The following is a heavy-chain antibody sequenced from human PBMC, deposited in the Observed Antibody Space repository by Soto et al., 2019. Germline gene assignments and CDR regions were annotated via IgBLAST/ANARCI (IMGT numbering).Heavy chain of an antibody. V-gene: IGHV4-4*02. CDR2: IYHSGST. D-gene: IGHD1-26*01. CDR1: GGSISSSNW. Sequence: KTSERLSLTXAVSGGSISSSNWWSWVRQPPGKGLEWIGEIYHSGSTNYNPSLKSRVTISVDKSKNQFSLKLSSVTAADTAVYYCARAGRYYYYGMDVWGQRTTVTVSS. CDR3: ARAGRYYYYGMDV. J-gene: IGHJ6*02.